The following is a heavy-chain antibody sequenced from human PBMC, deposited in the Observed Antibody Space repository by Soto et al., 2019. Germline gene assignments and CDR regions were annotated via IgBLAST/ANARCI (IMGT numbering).Heavy chain of an antibody. CDR1: GYTFTSYD. J-gene: IGHJ6*03. D-gene: IGHD3-3*01. V-gene: IGHV1-8*01. CDR2: MNPNSGNT. Sequence: QVQLVQSGAEVKKPGASVKVSCKASGYTFTSYDINWVRQATGQGLEWMGWMNPNSGNTGYAQKFQGRGTMTRNTSISTAYMELSSLRSEDTAVYYCARGSDVWSGYYYYYYMDVWGKGTTVTVSS. CDR3: ARGSDVWSGYYYYYYMDV.